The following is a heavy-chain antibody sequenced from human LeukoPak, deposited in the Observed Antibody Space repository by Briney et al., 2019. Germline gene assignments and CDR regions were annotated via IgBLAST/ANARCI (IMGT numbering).Heavy chain of an antibody. CDR2: ISAYNGNT. V-gene: IGHV1-18*01. CDR1: GYTFTSYG. CDR3: AREGGWELRHYYYYMDV. Sequence: ASVKVSCKASGYTFTSYGISWVRQAPGQGLEWMGWISAYNGNTNYAQKLQGRVTMTTDTSTSTAYMELRSLRSDDTAVYYCAREGGWELRHYYYYMDVWGKGTKVTISS. D-gene: IGHD1-26*01. J-gene: IGHJ6*03.